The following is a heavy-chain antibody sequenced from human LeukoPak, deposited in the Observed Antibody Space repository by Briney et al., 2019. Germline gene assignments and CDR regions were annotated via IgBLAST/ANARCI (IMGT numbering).Heavy chain of an antibody. CDR1: GFTFDDYA. CDR3: AKDINYYDSSGPTL. J-gene: IGHJ4*02. D-gene: IGHD3-22*01. Sequence: GGSLRLSCAASGFTFDDYAMHWVRQAPGKGLEWVSLISGDGGSTYYADSVKGRFTISRDNSKNSLYLQMNSLITEDTALYYCAKDINYYDSSGPTLWGQGTLVTVSS. CDR2: ISGDGGST. V-gene: IGHV3-43*02.